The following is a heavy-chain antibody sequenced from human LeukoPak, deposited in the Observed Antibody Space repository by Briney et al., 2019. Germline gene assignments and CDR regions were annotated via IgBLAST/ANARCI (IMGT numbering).Heavy chain of an antibody. Sequence: PGGSLRLSCAASGFTFSSYGMHWVRQAPGKGLEWVAFIRYDRSNKYYADSVKGRFTISRDNSKNTLYLQMNSLRAEDTAVYYCAKEDRRYCSSTSCYTMDYWGQGTLVTASS. CDR1: GFTFSSYG. CDR3: AKEDRRYCSSTSCYTMDY. CDR2: IRYDRSNK. V-gene: IGHV3-30*02. D-gene: IGHD2-2*02. J-gene: IGHJ4*02.